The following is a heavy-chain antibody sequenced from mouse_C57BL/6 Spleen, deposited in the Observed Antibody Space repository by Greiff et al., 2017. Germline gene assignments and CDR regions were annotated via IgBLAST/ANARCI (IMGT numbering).Heavy chain of an antibody. Sequence: QVQLQQPGAELVMPGASVKLSCKASGYTFTSYWMHWVKQRPGQGLEWIGEIDPSDSYTNYNHKFKGQSTLTVDKSSRTAYMQLSSLTSEYSAVYYCARVHYGSSLSYAMDYWGQGTSVTVSS. CDR3: ARVHYGSSLSYAMDY. CDR2: IDPSDSYT. V-gene: IGHV1-69*01. D-gene: IGHD1-1*01. J-gene: IGHJ4*01. CDR1: GYTFTSYW.